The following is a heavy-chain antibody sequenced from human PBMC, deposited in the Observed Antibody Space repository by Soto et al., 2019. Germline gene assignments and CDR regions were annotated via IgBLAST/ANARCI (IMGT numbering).Heavy chain of an antibody. CDR1: GFTFSSYE. V-gene: IGHV3-48*03. D-gene: IGHD2-15*01. J-gene: IGHJ4*02. Sequence: PGGSLRLSCAASGFTFSSYEMNWVRQAPGKGLEWVSYISSSGSTIYYADSVKGRFTISRDNAKNSLYLQMNSLRAEDTAVYYCARVDEEAVVYFDYWGQGTPVTVSS. CDR3: ARVDEEAVVYFDY. CDR2: ISSSGSTI.